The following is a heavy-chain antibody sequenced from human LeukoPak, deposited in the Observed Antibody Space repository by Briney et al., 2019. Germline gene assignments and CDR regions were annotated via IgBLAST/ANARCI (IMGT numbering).Heavy chain of an antibody. CDR1: GFTFSSYS. V-gene: IGHV3-21*01. J-gene: IGHJ6*02. Sequence: GGSLTLSCAASGFTFSSYSMNWVRQSPGKGLEWVSSISNSSSYIYYGESVNGRFTISRDNAKNSLYVQMNSLRAEDTAVYYCARDRVLRDIVVVPAALVEIDYYGMDVWGQGTTVTVSS. CDR2: ISNSSSYI. D-gene: IGHD2-2*01. CDR3: ARDRVLRDIVVVPAALVEIDYYGMDV.